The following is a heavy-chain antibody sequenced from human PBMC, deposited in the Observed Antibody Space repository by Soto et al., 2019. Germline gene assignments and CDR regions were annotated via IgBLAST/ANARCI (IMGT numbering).Heavy chain of an antibody. CDR3: AKDSEVRVVAALFDY. V-gene: IGHV3-23*01. D-gene: IGHD2-15*01. CDR2: ISGSGGST. CDR1: GFTFSSYA. Sequence: GGALRVSCAASGFTFSSYAMSWVRQAPGKGLEWVSAISGSGGSTYYADSVKGRFTISRDNSKNTLYLQMNSLRAEDTAVYYCAKDSEVRVVAALFDYWGQGTLVTVSS. J-gene: IGHJ4*02.